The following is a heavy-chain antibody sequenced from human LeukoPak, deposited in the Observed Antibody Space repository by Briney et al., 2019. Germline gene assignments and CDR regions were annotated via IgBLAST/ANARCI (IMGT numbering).Heavy chain of an antibody. V-gene: IGHV3-11*01. CDR2: ISSSGYTM. CDR1: RLNFSDSY. D-gene: IGHD3-10*01. CDR3: ARAGQYPARATVDRGPVKLWSDP. Sequence: PGGSLRLSCIASRLNFSDSYMTWVRQAPGKGLEWVSYISSSGYTMFYADSVKGRFTISRDNAKNSLFLQVSSLRGEDTAAYYCARAGQYPARATVDRGPVKLWSDPRGQGTKVTVSS. J-gene: IGHJ5*02.